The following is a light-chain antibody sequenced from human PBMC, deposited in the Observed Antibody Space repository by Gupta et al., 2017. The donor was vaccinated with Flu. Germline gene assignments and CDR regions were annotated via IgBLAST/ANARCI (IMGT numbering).Light chain of an antibody. CDR3: YSAADNNPVV. J-gene: IGLJ2*01. CDR1: VLAKKY. Sequence: SSVSVSPGQTARITCSGDVLAKKYARWFQQKPGQAPVLVIYKDSERPSGIPERFSGSSSGTTVTLTISGAQVEDEADYYCYSAADNNPVVFGGGTKLTVL. V-gene: IGLV3-27*01. CDR2: KDS.